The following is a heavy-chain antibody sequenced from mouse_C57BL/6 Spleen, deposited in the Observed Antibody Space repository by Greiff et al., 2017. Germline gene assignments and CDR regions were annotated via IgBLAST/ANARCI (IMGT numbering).Heavy chain of an antibody. Sequence: EVQLQQSGPGLVKPSQSLSLTCSVTGYSITSGYYWNWIRQFPGNKLEWMGYISYDGSNNYNPSLKNRISITRDTSKNQFFLKLNSVTTEDTATYYCARDLYGSSYPFAYWGQGTLVTVSA. J-gene: IGHJ3*01. CDR3: ARDLYGSSYPFAY. CDR1: GYSITSGYY. CDR2: ISYDGSN. V-gene: IGHV3-6*01. D-gene: IGHD1-1*01.